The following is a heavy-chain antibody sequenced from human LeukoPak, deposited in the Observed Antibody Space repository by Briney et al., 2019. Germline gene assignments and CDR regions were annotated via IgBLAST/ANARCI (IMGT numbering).Heavy chain of an antibody. CDR1: GGSFGTYY. CDR3: ARDRRFIAAAGKNYYYYYMDV. J-gene: IGHJ6*03. CDR2: ITQSRST. V-gene: IGHV4-34*01. D-gene: IGHD6-13*01. Sequence: SETLSLTCAVYGGSFGTYYRTWIRQPPGKGLEWIGEITQSRSTNYNPSLKSRVTISLDTAKNQFSLKLSSVTAADTAVYYCARDRRFIAAAGKNYYYYYMDVWGKGTTVTVSS.